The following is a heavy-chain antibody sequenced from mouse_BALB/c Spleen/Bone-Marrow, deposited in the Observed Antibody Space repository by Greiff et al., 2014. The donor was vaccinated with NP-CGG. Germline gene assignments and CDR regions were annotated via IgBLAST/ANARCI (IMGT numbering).Heavy chain of an antibody. Sequence: EVKVVESGGGLVQPGGSLRLSCATSGFTFTDYYMSWVRQPPGKALEWLGFIRNKANGYTTEHSASVKGRFTISRDNSQSILYLQMNTLRAEDSATYYCARYDVYYYFDYWGQGTTLTVSS. J-gene: IGHJ2*01. CDR1: GFTFTDYY. V-gene: IGHV7-3*02. CDR3: ARYDVYYYFDY. D-gene: IGHD2-3*01. CDR2: IRNKANGYTT.